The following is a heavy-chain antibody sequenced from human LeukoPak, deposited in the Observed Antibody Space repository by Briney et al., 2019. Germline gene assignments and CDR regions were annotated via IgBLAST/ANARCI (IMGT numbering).Heavy chain of an antibody. CDR2: IYHSGST. V-gene: IGHV4-4*02. D-gene: IGHD1-26*01. CDR3: ARVGGSYYAPPPYYFDY. J-gene: IGHJ4*02. CDR1: GGSISSSNW. Sequence: SGTLSLTCAVSGGSISSSNWWSWVRQPPGKGLEWIGEIYHSGSTNYNPSLKSRVTISVDKSKNQFSLKLSFVTAADTAVYYCARVGGSYYAPPPYYFDYWGQGTLVTVSS.